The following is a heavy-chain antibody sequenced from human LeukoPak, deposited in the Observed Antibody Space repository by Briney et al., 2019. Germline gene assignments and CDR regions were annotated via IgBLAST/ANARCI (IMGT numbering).Heavy chain of an antibody. Sequence: SETLSLTCTVSGGSISNYDWSWIRQPPGKGLEWIAHIYYSGATKYNPSLKSRITISVDTSKNQFSLMLSSVTAADTAVYYCARFGITVGRGGKYYFDYWGQGTLVTVSS. CDR2: IYYSGAT. D-gene: IGHD3-10*01. V-gene: IGHV4-59*08. J-gene: IGHJ4*02. CDR1: GGSISNYD. CDR3: ARFGITVGRGGKYYFDY.